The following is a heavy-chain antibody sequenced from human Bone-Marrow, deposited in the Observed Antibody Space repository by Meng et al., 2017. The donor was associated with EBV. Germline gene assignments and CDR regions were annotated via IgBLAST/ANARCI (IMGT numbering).Heavy chain of an antibody. CDR3: AKDCFGDKDS. V-gene: IGHV3-74*01. J-gene: IGHJ4*02. CDR2: INTDGSVI. D-gene: IGHD2-21*01. CDR1: GFTLSSVW. Sequence: GYGGGLGQPGGSLGLSGAASGFTLSSVWVHWVRQAPGKGLVWVSRINTDGSVINYADSVKGRFTISRDNAKNTVYLQMNNLRAEDTAVYYCAKDCFGDKDSWGQGTLVTVSS.